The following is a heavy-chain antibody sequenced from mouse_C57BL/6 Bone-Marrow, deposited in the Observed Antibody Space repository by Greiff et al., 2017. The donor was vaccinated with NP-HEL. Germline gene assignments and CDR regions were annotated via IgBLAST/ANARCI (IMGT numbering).Heavy chain of an antibody. D-gene: IGHD1-1*01. CDR3: GRWDYSSPWYFEV. CDR1: GYTFTSYW. J-gene: IGHJ1*03. CDR2: IYPSDSDT. Sequence: QVHVKQPGAELVRPGSSVKLSCKASGYTFTSYWMDWVKQRPGQGLEWIGNIYPSDSDTHYNQKFKDKATLTVDKSSSTAYMQLISLTSEDAAVYYCGRWDYSSPWYFEVWGTGTTVTVSS. V-gene: IGHV1-61*01.